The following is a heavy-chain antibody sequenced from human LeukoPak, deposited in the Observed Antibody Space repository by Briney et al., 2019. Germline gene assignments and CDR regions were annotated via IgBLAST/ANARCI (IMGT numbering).Heavy chain of an antibody. CDR3: AKVYYYGSGSYYNNDY. Sequence: GGSLRLSCAASGFTFSSYAMSWVRQAPGKGLEWVSAISGSGGSTYYADSVKGRFTISRDNSKNTLYLQMYSLRAEDTAVYYCAKVYYYGSGSYYNNDYWGQGTLVTVSS. V-gene: IGHV3-23*01. CDR2: ISGSGGST. CDR1: GFTFSSYA. J-gene: IGHJ4*02. D-gene: IGHD3-10*01.